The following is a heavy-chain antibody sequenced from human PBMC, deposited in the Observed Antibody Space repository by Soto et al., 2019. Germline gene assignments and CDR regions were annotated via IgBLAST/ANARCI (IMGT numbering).Heavy chain of an antibody. CDR1: GDSISSYY. J-gene: IGHJ4*02. CDR3: ARARGYSSGYYAY. V-gene: IGHV4-59*01. D-gene: IGHD3-22*01. Sequence: PSETLSLTCTVSGDSISSYYWSWIRQPPGKGLEWIGYIYYSGRTNYNPSLKSRVNISVDTSKNQFSLKLSSVTAADTAVYYCARARGYSSGYYAYWGQGSLVTVSA. CDR2: IYYSGRT.